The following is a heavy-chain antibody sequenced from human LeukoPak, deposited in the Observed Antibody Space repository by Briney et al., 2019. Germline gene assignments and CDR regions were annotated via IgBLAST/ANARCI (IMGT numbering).Heavy chain of an antibody. Sequence: GASVKVSCKASGGTFSRYAVSWVRQAPGQGLEWMGRIIPILGIANYAQKFQGRVTITADKSTSTAYMELSSLRSEDTAVYYCASPHGDYGSGSYNDMDVWGQGTTVTVSS. D-gene: IGHD3-10*01. J-gene: IGHJ6*02. CDR1: GGTFSRYA. V-gene: IGHV1-69*04. CDR3: ASPHGDYGSGSYNDMDV. CDR2: IIPILGIA.